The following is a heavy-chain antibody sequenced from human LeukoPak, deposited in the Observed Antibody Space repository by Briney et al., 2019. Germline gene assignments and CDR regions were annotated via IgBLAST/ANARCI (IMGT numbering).Heavy chain of an antibody. Sequence: SETLSLTCTVSGVSISTYHWSWIRQPPGKGLEWIGYVQTSWSTHYNSSLKSRVTISVDTSKNQFSLKVPSVTAADSAIYYCASSGSWGPSDYWGQGLMVTVSS. V-gene: IGHV4-4*09. CDR1: GVSISTYH. CDR3: ASSGSWGPSDY. J-gene: IGHJ4*02. CDR2: VQTSWST. D-gene: IGHD1-26*01.